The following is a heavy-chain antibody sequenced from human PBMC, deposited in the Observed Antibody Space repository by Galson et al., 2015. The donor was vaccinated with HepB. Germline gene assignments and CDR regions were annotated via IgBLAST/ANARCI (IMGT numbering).Heavy chain of an antibody. Sequence: SLRLSCAASGFTFSNAWMSWVRQAPGKGLEWVGRIKSKTDGGTTDYAAPVKGRFTISRDDSKSIAYLQMNSLKTEDTAVYYCTREGGSFLTTGDYWGQGTLVTVSS. CDR2: IKSKTDGGTT. J-gene: IGHJ4*02. CDR1: GFTFSNAW. D-gene: IGHD1-26*01. CDR3: TREGGSFLTTGDY. V-gene: IGHV3-15*01.